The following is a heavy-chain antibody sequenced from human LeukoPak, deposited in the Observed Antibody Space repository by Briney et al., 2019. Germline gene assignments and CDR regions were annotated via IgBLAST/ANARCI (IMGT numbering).Heavy chain of an antibody. Sequence: PSETLSLTCTVSDGSISSSTYYWSWIRQPPGKGLEWIGEINHSGSTNYNPSLKSRVTISVDTSKNQFSLKLSSVTAADTAVYYCARGPHTGVNYYDSSGYYYWGQGTLVTVSS. J-gene: IGHJ4*02. CDR1: DGSISSSTYY. V-gene: IGHV4-39*07. CDR3: ARGPHTGVNYYDSSGYYY. D-gene: IGHD3-22*01. CDR2: INHSGST.